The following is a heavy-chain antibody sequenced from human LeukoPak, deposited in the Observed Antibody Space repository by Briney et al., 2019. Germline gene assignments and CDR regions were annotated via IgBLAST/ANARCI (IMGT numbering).Heavy chain of an antibody. CDR1: GYTFTSYY. V-gene: IGHV1-46*01. CDR2: INPTGDST. CDR3: ARDNSVGNNAWWFDP. J-gene: IGHJ5*02. Sequence: ASVKVSCKASGYTFTSYYMHWVRQAPGQGLEWMGLINPTGDSTGYAQKFQGRVTLTRDMSTSTDYMELSSLRSEDTAIYYCARDNSVGNNAWWFDPWGQGTLVTVSS. D-gene: IGHD1-26*01.